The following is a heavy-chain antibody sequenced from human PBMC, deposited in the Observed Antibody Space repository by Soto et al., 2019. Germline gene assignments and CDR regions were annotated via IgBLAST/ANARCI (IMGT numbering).Heavy chain of an antibody. CDR1: GFTVSSNY. CDR2: IYSGGST. Sequence: GGSLRLSCAASGFTVSSNYMSWVRQAPGKGLEWVSVIYSGGSTYYADSVKGRFTISRDNSKNTLYLRMNSLRAEDTAVYYCARNKYCSGGSCDTYYYYMDVWGKGTTVTVSS. D-gene: IGHD2-15*01. V-gene: IGHV3-66*01. J-gene: IGHJ6*03. CDR3: ARNKYCSGGSCDTYYYYMDV.